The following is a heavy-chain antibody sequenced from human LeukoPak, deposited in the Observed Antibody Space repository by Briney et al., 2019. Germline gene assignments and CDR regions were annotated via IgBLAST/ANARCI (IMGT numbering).Heavy chain of an antibody. V-gene: IGHV3-23*01. Sequence: GGSLRLSCAASGFTFSSYAMSWVRQAPGKGLEWVSAISGSGGSTYYADSVKGRFTISRDNSRNTLYLQMNSLRAEDTAVYYCAKDKYDYHYGMDVWGQGATVTVSS. CDR1: GFTFSSYA. D-gene: IGHD2-8*01. CDR3: AKDKYDYHYGMDV. CDR2: ISGSGGST. J-gene: IGHJ6*02.